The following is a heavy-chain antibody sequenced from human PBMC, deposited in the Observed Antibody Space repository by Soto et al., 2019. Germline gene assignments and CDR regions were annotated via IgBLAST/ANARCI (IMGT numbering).Heavy chain of an antibody. CDR1: GGSISSYY. J-gene: IGHJ6*02. D-gene: IGHD3-9*01. Sequence: SETLSLTCTVSGGSISSYYWSWIRQPAGKGLEWIGRIYTSGRTNYNPSLKSRVTMSVDTSKNQFSLKLSSVTAADTAVYYCARDWHYDILTGPRDYGMDVWGQGTTVTVSS. V-gene: IGHV4-4*07. CDR3: ARDWHYDILTGPRDYGMDV. CDR2: IYTSGRT.